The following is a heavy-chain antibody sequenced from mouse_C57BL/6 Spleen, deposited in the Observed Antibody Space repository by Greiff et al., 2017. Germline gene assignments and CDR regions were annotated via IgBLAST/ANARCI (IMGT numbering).Heavy chain of an antibody. CDR2: ISYDGSN. CDR1: GYSITSGYY. Sequence: EVKLQESGPGLVKPSQSLSLTCSVTGYSITSGYYWNWIRQFPGNKLEWMGYISYDGSNNYNPSLKNRISITRDTSKNQFFLKLNSVTTEDTATYYCAREGLRPFDYWGQGTTLTVSS. CDR3: AREGLRPFDY. V-gene: IGHV3-6*01. J-gene: IGHJ2*01. D-gene: IGHD2-4*01.